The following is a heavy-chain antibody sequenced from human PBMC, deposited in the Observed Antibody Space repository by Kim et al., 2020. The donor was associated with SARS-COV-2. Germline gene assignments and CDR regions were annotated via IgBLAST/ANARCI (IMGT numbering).Heavy chain of an antibody. Sequence: GGSLRLSCAASGFTFRNAWMSWVRQAPGKGLEWVGLIKTKAEGGTAHYAAPVRGKFTISTDDSESTPYLQMNSLKTEDTAVYYCTADPQYYDSNAYCYPAGLPLNWGQGTQVTVSS. J-gene: IGHJ4*02. CDR1: GFTFRNAW. CDR2: IKTKAEGGTA. V-gene: IGHV3-15*01. D-gene: IGHD3-22*01. CDR3: TADPQYYDSNAYCYPAGLPLN.